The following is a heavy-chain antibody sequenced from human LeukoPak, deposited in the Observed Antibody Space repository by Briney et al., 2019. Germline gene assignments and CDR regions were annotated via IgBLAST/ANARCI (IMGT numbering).Heavy chain of an antibody. J-gene: IGHJ6*04. Sequence: PGGSLRLSCAASGFTFSSYWMHWVRRAPGKGLVWVSRINSDGSSTSYADSVKGRFTISRDNAKNTLYLQMNSLRAGDTAVYYCARLSGYYYYYGMDVWGKGTTVTVSS. V-gene: IGHV3-74*01. CDR2: INSDGSST. CDR3: ARLSGYYYYYGMDV. CDR1: GFTFSSYW. D-gene: IGHD5-12*01.